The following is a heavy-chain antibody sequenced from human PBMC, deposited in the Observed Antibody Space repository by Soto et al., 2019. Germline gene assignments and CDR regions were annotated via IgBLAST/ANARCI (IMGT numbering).Heavy chain of an antibody. D-gene: IGHD5-12*01. CDR2: IFPADSDT. V-gene: IGHV5-51*01. CDR1: GYSFTSYW. J-gene: IGHJ4*02. Sequence: PGESLKISCKASGYSFTSYWIGWVRQMPGKGLEWMGIIFPADSDTTYSPSFQGQVTISVDKSSNTAYLQWSSLKASDTAIYYCATSTVSYVDIVSSTTRGYFDHWGQGTLVTVSS. CDR3: ATSTVSYVDIVSSTTRGYFDH.